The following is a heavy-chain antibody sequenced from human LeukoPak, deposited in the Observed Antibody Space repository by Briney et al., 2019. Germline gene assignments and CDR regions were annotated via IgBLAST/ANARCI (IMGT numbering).Heavy chain of an antibody. CDR1: GYTFTNYD. J-gene: IGHJ3*02. V-gene: IGHV1-69*05. D-gene: IGHD3-22*01. Sequence: SVKVSCKASGYTFTNYDISWVRQAPGQGLEWMGRIIPIFGAANYAQRFQGRVSITTDESTSTAYMELSSLRSEDTAVYYCARGFYYDSSGYNYGGFDIWGQGTMVTVSS. CDR3: ARGFYYDSSGYNYGGFDI. CDR2: IIPIFGAA.